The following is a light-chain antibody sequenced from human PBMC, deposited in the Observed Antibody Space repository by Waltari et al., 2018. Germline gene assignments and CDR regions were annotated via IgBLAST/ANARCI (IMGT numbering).Light chain of an antibody. Sequence: EIVMTQSPATLSVSPVERATLSCRASQSVSSNLAWYQQKPGQAPRPLIYGASTRATGIPARFSGSGSGTEFTLTISSLQSEDFAVYYCQQYNNWPPDTFGQGTKLEIK. CDR3: QQYNNWPPDT. V-gene: IGKV3-15*01. J-gene: IGKJ2*01. CDR2: GAS. CDR1: QSVSSN.